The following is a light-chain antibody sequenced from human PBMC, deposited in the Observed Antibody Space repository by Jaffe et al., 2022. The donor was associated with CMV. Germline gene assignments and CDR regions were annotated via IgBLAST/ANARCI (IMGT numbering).Light chain of an antibody. J-gene: IGKJ1*01. CDR1: QSVGNN. CDR2: TAS. CDR3: QQSKNWPRT. Sequence: EIVMTQSPATLSVSPGESATLSCRASQSVGNNLAWYQQKPGQAPRLLIYTASARATGVPARFSGSGSGTDFTLTISSLQSADFAVYYCQQSKNWPRTFGQGTKVEIK. V-gene: IGKV3-15*01.